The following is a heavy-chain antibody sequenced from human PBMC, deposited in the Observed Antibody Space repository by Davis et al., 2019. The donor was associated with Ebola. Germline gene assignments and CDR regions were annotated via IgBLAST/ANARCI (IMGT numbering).Heavy chain of an antibody. Sequence: PGGSLRLSCAASGFTFSNYDMHWVRQAPGKGLEWVAIISYDGSNKYYADSVKGRFTISRDNSKNALYLQMNSLRAEDTAVYYCAKGVRGVDIDYWGQGTLVTVSS. CDR3: AKGVRGVDIDY. D-gene: IGHD3-10*01. CDR1: GFTFSNYD. CDR2: ISYDGSNK. J-gene: IGHJ4*02. V-gene: IGHV3-30*18.